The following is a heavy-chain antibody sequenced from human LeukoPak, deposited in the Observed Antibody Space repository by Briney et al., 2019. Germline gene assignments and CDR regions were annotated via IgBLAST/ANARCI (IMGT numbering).Heavy chain of an antibody. CDR3: ARERGRGGFDY. CDR2: ISYDGSNK. CDR1: GFTFSSYG. J-gene: IGHJ4*02. V-gene: IGHV3-30*03. Sequence: PGGSLRLSCAASGFTFSSYGMHWVRQAPGKGLEWVAVISYDGSNKYYADSVKGRFTISRDNSKNTLYLQMNSLRAEDTAVYYCARERGRGGFDYWGQGTLVTVSS. D-gene: IGHD3-10*01.